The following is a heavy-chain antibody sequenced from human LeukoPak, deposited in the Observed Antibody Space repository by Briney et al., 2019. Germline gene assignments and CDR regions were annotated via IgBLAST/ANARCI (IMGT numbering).Heavy chain of an antibody. J-gene: IGHJ5*02. D-gene: IGHD3-10*01. CDR3: ARGRDTGYYGSGSYYPT. Sequence: SETLSLTCAVYGGSFSGYYWSWIRQPPGKGLEWIGEINHSGSTNYNPSLKSRVTISVDTSKNQFSLKLSSVTAADTAVYYCARGRDTGYYGSGSYYPTWGQGTLVTVSS. CDR2: INHSGST. V-gene: IGHV4-34*01. CDR1: GGSFSGYY.